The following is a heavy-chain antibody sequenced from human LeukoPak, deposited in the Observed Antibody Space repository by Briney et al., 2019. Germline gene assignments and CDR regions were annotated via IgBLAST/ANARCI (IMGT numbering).Heavy chain of an antibody. V-gene: IGHV1-18*01. CDR1: GYIFTNYG. CDR2: ISAYNGNT. D-gene: IGHD3-10*01. J-gene: IGHJ3*02. CDR3: ARVWPAVRGVTSVGAFDI. Sequence: SVKVSCKASGYIFTNYGISWVRQAPGQGLEWMGWISAYNGNTNYAQKLQGRVTMTTDTSTSTVYMELRSLRSDDTAVYYCARVWPAVRGVTSVGAFDIWGQGTMVTVSS.